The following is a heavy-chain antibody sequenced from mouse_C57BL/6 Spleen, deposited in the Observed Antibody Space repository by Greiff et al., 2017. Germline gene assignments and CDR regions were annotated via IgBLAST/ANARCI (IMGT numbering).Heavy chain of an antibody. Sequence: QVQLKQPGAELVKPGASVKMSCKASGYTFTSYWITWVKQRPGQGLEWIGDIYPGSGSTNYNEKFKSKATLTVDTSSSTAYVQLSSLTSEDSAVYYCARNYYGSSYVYWGQGTTLTVSS. J-gene: IGHJ2*01. CDR2: IYPGSGST. CDR3: ARNYYGSSYVY. D-gene: IGHD1-1*01. CDR1: GYTFTSYW. V-gene: IGHV1-55*01.